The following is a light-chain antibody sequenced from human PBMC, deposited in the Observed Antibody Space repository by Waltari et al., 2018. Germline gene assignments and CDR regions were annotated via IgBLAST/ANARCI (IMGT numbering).Light chain of an antibody. V-gene: IGKV1-27*01. J-gene: IGKJ1*01. CDR3: QRYNSAPWT. Sequence: SASVGDTVTITCRASQDISDDYLAWYQQKPGKSPELLIYLASTLQFGVPSRFRGSGSGKDFTLTITSLQPEDVATYYCQRYNSAPWTFGQGTKV. CDR2: LAS. CDR1: QDISDDY.